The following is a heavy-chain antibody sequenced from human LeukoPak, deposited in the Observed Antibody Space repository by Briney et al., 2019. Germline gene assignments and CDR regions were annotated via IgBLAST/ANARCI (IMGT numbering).Heavy chain of an antibody. CDR1: GYTFTGNY. J-gene: IGHJ4*02. V-gene: IGHV1-2*02. CDR2: IYPNGGGT. D-gene: IGHD2-8*01. CDR3: ARDRANTAFDY. Sequence: GASVKVSCKASGYTFTGNYMHWVRQAPGQGLEWMGWIYPNGGGTHYAQKFQGRVTMTRDTSISTAYMELSRLTIDDTAVYYCARDRANTAFDYWGQGTLVTASS.